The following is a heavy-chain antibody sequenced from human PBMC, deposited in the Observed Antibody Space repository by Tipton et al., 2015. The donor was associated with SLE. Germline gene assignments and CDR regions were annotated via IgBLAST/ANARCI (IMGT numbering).Heavy chain of an antibody. V-gene: IGHV4-30-4*01. J-gene: IGHJ6*03. CDR3: ARGRGIDYDFWSGYYYHYYYYYMDV. CDR2: VYYSGST. D-gene: IGHD3-3*01. Sequence: TLSLTCTVSGGSISSGDYYWSWIRQPPGKGLEWIGYVYYSGSTYYNPSLKSRVTISVDTSKNQFSLKLRSVTAADTAVYYCARGRGIDYDFWSGYYYHYYYYYMDVWGKGTTVTVSS. CDR1: GGSISSGDYY.